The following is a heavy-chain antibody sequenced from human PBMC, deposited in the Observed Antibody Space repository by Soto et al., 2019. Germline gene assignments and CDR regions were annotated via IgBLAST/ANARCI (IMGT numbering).Heavy chain of an antibody. CDR1: AYTITSHY. CDR3: ARSILEDDYRDGMAV. CDR2: INPGGGIT. Sequence: ASVKVSCKASAYTITSHYMHWVRQAPGQGLEWMGMINPGGGITTYAQKFQGRVTVTRDTSTSTVYMEVSSLRSEDTAVYYCARSILEDDYRDGMAVSGQGSTVLVSS. V-gene: IGHV1-46*01. D-gene: IGHD3-16*01. J-gene: IGHJ6*02.